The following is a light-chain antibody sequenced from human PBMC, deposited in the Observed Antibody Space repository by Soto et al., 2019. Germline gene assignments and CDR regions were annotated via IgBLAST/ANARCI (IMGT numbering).Light chain of an antibody. CDR3: CSYAGSSSFRVL. CDR1: NSDVGTYNY. V-gene: IGLV2-11*01. J-gene: IGLJ2*01. Sequence: QSALTQPRSVSGSPGQSVTISCTGTNSDVGTYNYVSWYQQHPGKAPKLIMYDVTKRPSGVPDRVSGSKSGNTASLIISGLQSADEAEYYCCCCSYAGSSSFRVLFGGGTKLTVL. CDR2: DVT.